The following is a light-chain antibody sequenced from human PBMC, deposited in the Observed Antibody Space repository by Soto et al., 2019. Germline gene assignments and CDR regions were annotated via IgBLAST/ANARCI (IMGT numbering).Light chain of an antibody. CDR2: EGS. CDR3: CSYAGSRV. CDR1: SSDVGSYNL. V-gene: IGLV2-23*01. J-gene: IGLJ1*01. Sequence: QSVLTQPASVSGSPGQSITISCTGTSSDVGSYNLVSWYQQHPGKAPKLTIYEGSKRPSGVSNRFSGSKSGNTASLTISGLQAEDEADYYCCSYAGSRVFGTGTKLTVL.